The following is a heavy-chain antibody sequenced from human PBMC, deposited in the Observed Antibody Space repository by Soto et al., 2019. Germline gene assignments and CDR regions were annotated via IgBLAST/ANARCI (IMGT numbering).Heavy chain of an antibody. V-gene: IGHV3-30*18. Sequence: QVQLVESGGGVVQPGRSLRLSCAASGFTFSSYGMHWVRQAPGKGLEWVAGISYDGSNKYYADSVKGRFTISRDNSKNTLYLQMNSLRAEDTAVYYCAKDSGRYQSHYYYYYGMDVWGQGTTVTVSS. CDR3: AKDSGRYQSHYYYYYGMDV. D-gene: IGHD1-26*01. CDR1: GFTFSSYG. J-gene: IGHJ6*02. CDR2: ISYDGSNK.